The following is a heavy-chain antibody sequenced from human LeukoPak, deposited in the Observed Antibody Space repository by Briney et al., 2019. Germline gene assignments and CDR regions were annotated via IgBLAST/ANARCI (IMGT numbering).Heavy chain of an antibody. Sequence: GGSLRLSCAASGFTFSSYAMSWVRQAPGKGLEWVSAISGSGGSTYYADSVKGRFTISRDNSKNTLYLQMNSLRAEDTAVYYCAVVGGYCSSTSCPDFDYWGQGTPVTVSS. V-gene: IGHV3-23*01. J-gene: IGHJ4*02. CDR2: ISGSGGST. CDR1: GFTFSSYA. CDR3: AVVGGYCSSTSCPDFDY. D-gene: IGHD2-2*01.